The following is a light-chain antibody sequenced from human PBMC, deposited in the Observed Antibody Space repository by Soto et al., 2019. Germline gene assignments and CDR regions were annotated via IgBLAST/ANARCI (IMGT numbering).Light chain of an antibody. J-gene: IGLJ1*01. CDR3: SSYTSSSTPCV. V-gene: IGLV2-18*02. CDR2: NVN. CDR1: SCDVGSYDY. Sequence: LIQPPSVSGSPGQSVTISCTGTSCDVGSYDYVSWYQQHPGTVPKPMIYNVNTQPSGVPDRFSGSKSGNTASMTISGLQAEDEADYYCSSYTSSSTPCVFGTGTKVTVL.